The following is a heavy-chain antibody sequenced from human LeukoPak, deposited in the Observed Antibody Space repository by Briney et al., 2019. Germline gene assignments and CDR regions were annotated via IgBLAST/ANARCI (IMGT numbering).Heavy chain of an antibody. V-gene: IGHV4-4*07. Sequence: PSETLSLTCTVSGGSISSYYWSWIRQPAGKGLEWIGRIYTIGSTNYNPSLKSRVTMSVDTSRNQFSLKLKSVTPEDTAVYYCARVNSWTEEPDTGFDYWGQGTLVTVSS. CDR2: IYTIGST. D-gene: IGHD1-14*01. CDR1: GGSISSYY. CDR3: ARVNSWTEEPDTGFDY. J-gene: IGHJ4*02.